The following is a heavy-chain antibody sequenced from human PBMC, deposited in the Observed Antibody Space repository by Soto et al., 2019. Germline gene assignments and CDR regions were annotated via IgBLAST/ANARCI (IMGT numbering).Heavy chain of an antibody. CDR3: ASTNYYESSGYYRYGYRDV. CDR2: IDPSDSDT. J-gene: IGHJ6*02. D-gene: IGHD3-22*01. CDR1: GYSFNSYG. V-gene: IGHV5-10-1*01. Sequence: GESLKIGGKGWGYSFNSYGSSRVRQVPGKGRGRMGRIDPSDSDTNYSRSFQGNFTISADKSISTAYLQWSSLKDSDTAMYHCASTNYYESSGYYRYGYRDVWGQETTVTAS.